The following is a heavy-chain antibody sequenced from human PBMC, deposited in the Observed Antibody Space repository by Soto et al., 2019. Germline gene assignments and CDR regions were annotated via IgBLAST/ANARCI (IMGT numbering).Heavy chain of an antibody. CDR1: GFTFSAYW. CDR2: TDQDGDEK. CDR3: VRDLGRDCTSDNCFSA. J-gene: IGHJ5*02. D-gene: IGHD2-8*02. V-gene: IGHV3-7*01. Sequence: EVELMESGAGLVQPGGSLRLSCAASGFTFSAYWMSWVRQGPTKGLEWVANTDQDGDEKFYVDSVKGRFTISRDNTKNSLFLQMNSLRVEDTAVYYCVRDLGRDCTSDNCFSAWGQGTQVTVSS.